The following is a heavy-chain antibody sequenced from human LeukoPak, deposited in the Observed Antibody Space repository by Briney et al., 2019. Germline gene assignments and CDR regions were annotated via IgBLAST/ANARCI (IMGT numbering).Heavy chain of an antibody. CDR3: AKVLSTYGTVDY. Sequence: PGGSLRLSCAASGFTFNNYAMSWVRQAPGKGLEWVSGISNSGGSTYYVDSVKGRFAISRDYSKNTLYLQMNSLRAEDTAVYYCAKVLSTYGTVDYWGQGTLVTVSS. CDR2: ISNSGGST. J-gene: IGHJ4*02. CDR1: GFTFNNYA. V-gene: IGHV3-23*01. D-gene: IGHD3-10*01.